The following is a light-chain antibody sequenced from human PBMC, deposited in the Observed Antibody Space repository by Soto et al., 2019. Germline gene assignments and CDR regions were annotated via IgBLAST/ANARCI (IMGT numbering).Light chain of an antibody. V-gene: IGLV2-14*01. CDR1: SSDVGGYNY. CDR2: DVS. J-gene: IGLJ2*01. Sequence: QSALTQPASVSGYPGQSITISCTGTSSDVGGYNYVSWYQQHPGKAPKLMIYDVSNRPSGVSNRFSGSKSGNTASLTISGLQAEDEADYYCSSYTSSSTVFGGGTKLTV. CDR3: SSYTSSSTV.